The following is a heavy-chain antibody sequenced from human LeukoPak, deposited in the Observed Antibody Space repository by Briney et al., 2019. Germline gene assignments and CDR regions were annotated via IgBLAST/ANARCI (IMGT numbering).Heavy chain of an antibody. Sequence: ASVKVSCKASGATFSSYAISWVRQAPGQGLEWMGGIIPIFGTANYAQKFQGRVTMTRNTSISTAYMELSSLRSEDTAVYYCASGILSGENDYWGQGTLVTVSS. D-gene: IGHD2-15*01. J-gene: IGHJ4*02. CDR3: ASGILSGENDY. CDR1: GATFSSYA. CDR2: IIPIFGTA. V-gene: IGHV1-69*05.